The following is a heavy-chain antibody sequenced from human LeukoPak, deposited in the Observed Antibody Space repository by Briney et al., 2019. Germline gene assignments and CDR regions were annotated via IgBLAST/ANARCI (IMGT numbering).Heavy chain of an antibody. CDR2: INWNGGST. CDR1: GFTFDDYG. D-gene: IGHD1-26*01. V-gene: IGHV3-20*01. CDR3: ARGRYSGSWFDY. Sequence: GGSLRLSYAASGFTFDDYGMSWVRQAPGKGLEWVSGINWNGGSTGYADSVKGRFTISRDNAKNSLYLQMNSLRAEDTGLYHCARGRYSGSWFDYWGQGTLVTVSS. J-gene: IGHJ4*02.